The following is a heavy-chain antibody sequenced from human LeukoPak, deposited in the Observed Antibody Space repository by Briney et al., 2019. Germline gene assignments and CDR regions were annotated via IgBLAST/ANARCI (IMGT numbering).Heavy chain of an antibody. Sequence: PGGSLRLSCAASGFTLRSYDMSWVRQAPGTGLEGVAATSGSGVNSYYADSVKGRFTISRDNSQNTLYLQMDSLRAENTALYYCAKEYSGYDFDYWGQGTLVTVSS. D-gene: IGHD5-12*01. CDR3: AKEYSGYDFDY. J-gene: IGHJ4*02. CDR1: GFTLRSYD. CDR2: TSGSGVNS. V-gene: IGHV3-23*01.